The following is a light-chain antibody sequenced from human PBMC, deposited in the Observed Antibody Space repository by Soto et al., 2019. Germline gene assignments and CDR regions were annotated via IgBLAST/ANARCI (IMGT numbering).Light chain of an antibody. CDR1: QSVSSSY. Sequence: EIVLTQSPGTLSLSPGERATLSCRASQSVSSSYLAWYQQKPGQAPRLLIYGASSRATGLPDRFSGSGYGTDFTLTISRLEPEDFAVYYCQQYGSWTFGQGTKVEIK. CDR3: QQYGSWT. J-gene: IGKJ1*01. CDR2: GAS. V-gene: IGKV3-20*01.